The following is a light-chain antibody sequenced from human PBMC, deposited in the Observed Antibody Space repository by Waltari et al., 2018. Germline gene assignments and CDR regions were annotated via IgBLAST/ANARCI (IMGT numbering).Light chain of an antibody. J-gene: IGKJ2*01. CDR3: QQSYSTPRTT. CDR2: AAS. V-gene: IGKV1-39*01. CDR1: QSISSY. Sequence: DIQMTQSPSSLSASVGDRVTITCRASQSISSYLNWYQQKPGKAPKLLIYAASSLQSGVPSRFSGSGSGTDFTLTISSLQPEDFVTYYCQQSYSTPRTTFGQGTKLEIK.